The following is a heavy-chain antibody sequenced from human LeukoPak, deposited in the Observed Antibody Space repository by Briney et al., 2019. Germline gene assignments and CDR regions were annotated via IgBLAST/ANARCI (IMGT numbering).Heavy chain of an antibody. CDR2: IHGGGDT. V-gene: IGHV3-53*01. J-gene: IGHJ4*02. D-gene: IGHD5-18*01. CDR1: GFTVSDSY. Sequence: GGSLRVSCAASGFTVSDSYMTWVRQAPGKGLEWVSVIHGGGDTAYVDSVKGRFIVSRDNSKNTLYLQMNSLKAEDTAVYYCARAKRGYSYILEYWGQGTLVTVSS. CDR3: ARAKRGYSYILEY.